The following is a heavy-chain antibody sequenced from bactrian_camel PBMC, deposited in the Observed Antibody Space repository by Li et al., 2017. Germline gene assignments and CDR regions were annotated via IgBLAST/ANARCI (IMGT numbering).Heavy chain of an antibody. CDR1: GFTSNGCS. CDR3: VAVETKYVDQGLNY. V-gene: IGHV3S68*01. Sequence: HVQLVESGGGSVQDGGSLRLSCTAPGFTSNGCSMDWFRQAAGKEREWVSSISFDGTPMYADSVEGRFTISRDNAKNTLYLQMNSLKPEDTAEYYCVAVETKYVDQGLNYWGQGTQVTVS. D-gene: IGHD5*01. J-gene: IGHJ4*01. CDR2: ISFDGTP.